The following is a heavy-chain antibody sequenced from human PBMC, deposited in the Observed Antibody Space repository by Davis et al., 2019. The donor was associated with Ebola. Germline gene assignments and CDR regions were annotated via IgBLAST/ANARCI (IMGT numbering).Heavy chain of an antibody. J-gene: IGHJ5*02. D-gene: IGHD3-10*01. V-gene: IGHV3-21*06. CDR1: GFNFSHYA. CDR2: ISSSSNYI. Sequence: GESLKISCAVSGFNFSHYAMNWVRQAPGKGLEWISHISSSSNYIKYADSVKGRFIISRDNAKSTLSLQMIDLRSEDTACYYCTRDLYGSGGDYFDPWGQGTLVTVSS. CDR3: TRDLYGSGGDYFDP.